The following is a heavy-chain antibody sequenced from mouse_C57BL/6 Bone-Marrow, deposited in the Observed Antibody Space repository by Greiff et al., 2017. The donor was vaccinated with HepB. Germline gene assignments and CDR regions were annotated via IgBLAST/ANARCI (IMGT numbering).Heavy chain of an antibody. V-gene: IGHV1-42*01. D-gene: IGHD3-3*01. CDR1: GYSFTGYY. CDR2: INPSTGGT. CDR3: ARSPGLWYFDV. Sequence: VQLQQSGPELVKPGASVKISCKASGYSFTGYYMNWVKQSPEKSLEWIGEINPSTGGTTYNQKFKAKATLTVDKSSSTAYMQLKSLTSEDSAVYYCARSPGLWYFDVWGTGTTVTVSS. J-gene: IGHJ1*03.